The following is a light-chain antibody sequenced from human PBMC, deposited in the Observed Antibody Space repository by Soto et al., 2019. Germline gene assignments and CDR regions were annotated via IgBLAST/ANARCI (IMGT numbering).Light chain of an antibody. J-gene: IGLJ2*01. CDR1: ISDVGSYNL. V-gene: IGLV2-23*02. Sequence: QSVLTQPASVSGSPGQSITISCTGTISDVGSYNLVSWYQHLPGKAPKLILYEDTKRPSGVSNRFSGSKSGNTASLTISGLQAEDEAYYYWFSYAGDSTFVFGGGTKLTVL. CDR2: EDT. CDR3: FSYAGDSTFV.